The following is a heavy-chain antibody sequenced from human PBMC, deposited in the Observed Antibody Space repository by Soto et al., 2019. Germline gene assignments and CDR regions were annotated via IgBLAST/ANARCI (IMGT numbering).Heavy chain of an antibody. CDR3: AKGKLWLPYYFDY. CDR1: GFTFSSYA. D-gene: IGHD5-18*01. CDR2: ISGSGGST. Sequence: EVQLLESGGGLVQPGGSPRLSCAASGFTFSSYAMSWVRQAPGKGPEWVSAISGSGGSTYYADSVKGRFTISRDNSKNTLYRQMNSLRAEDTAVYYCAKGKLWLPYYFDYWGQGTLVTVSS. J-gene: IGHJ4*02. V-gene: IGHV3-23*01.